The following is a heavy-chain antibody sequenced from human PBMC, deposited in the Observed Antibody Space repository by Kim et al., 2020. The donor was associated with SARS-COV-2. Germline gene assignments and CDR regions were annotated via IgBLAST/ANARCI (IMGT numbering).Heavy chain of an antibody. CDR3: ARADYSNRGSGGGMDV. CDR1: GYTFTSYY. J-gene: IGHJ6*02. D-gene: IGHD4-4*01. V-gene: IGHV1-46*01. CDR2: INPSGGST. Sequence: ASVKVSCKASGYTFTSYYMHWVRQAPGQGLEWMGIINPSGGSTSYAQKFQGRVTMTRDTSTSTVYMELSSLRSEDTAVYYCARADYSNRGSGGGMDVWGQGTTVTVSS.